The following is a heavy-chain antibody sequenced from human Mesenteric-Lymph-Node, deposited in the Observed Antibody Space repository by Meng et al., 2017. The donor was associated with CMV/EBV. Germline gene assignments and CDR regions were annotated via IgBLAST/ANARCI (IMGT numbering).Heavy chain of an antibody. CDR2: IDYSGTT. D-gene: IGHD6-13*01. CDR3: ARSSSWYRNWFDP. V-gene: IGHV4-30-4*08. J-gene: IGHJ5*02. Sequence: SLTCTVSGGSISSGDYYWSWIRQPPGKGLEWIGYIDYSGTTYYNPSLTSRVTISIDTSKNQFSLKLSSVTAADPAVYYCARSSSWYRNWFDPWGQGTLVTVSS. CDR1: GGSISSGDYY.